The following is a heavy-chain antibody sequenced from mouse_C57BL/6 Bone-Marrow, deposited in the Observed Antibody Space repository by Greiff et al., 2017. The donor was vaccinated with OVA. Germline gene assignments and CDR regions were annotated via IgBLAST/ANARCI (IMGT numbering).Heavy chain of an antibody. V-gene: IGHV1-64*01. Sequence: QVQLQQPGAELVKPGASVKLSCKASGYTFTSYWMHWVKQRPGQGLEWIGLIHPNSGSTNYNEKIESKATLTVDKASSTAYMQLSSLTSEDSAVYYCARRRTGRMDYWGQGTSVTVAS. CDR1: GYTFTSYW. CDR3: ARRRTGRMDY. CDR2: IHPNSGST. J-gene: IGHJ4*01.